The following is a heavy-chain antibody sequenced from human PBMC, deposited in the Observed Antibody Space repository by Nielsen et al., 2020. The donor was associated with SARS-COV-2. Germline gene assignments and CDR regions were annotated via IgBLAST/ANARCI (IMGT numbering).Heavy chain of an antibody. Sequence: GESLKISCAASGFTFSNFAMNWVRQAPGKGLEWVSTIGVSGGGTYYADSLKGGFTISRDNSKNTLYLQMNSLGADDTAIYYCTRRVAGGTMDVWGQGTTVTVSS. CDR2: IGVSGGGT. D-gene: IGHD6-19*01. CDR1: GFTFSNFA. CDR3: TRRVAGGTMDV. V-gene: IGHV3-23*01. J-gene: IGHJ6*02.